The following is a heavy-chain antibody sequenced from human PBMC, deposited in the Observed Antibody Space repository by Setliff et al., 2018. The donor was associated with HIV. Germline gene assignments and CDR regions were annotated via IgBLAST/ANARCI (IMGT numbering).Heavy chain of an antibody. CDR3: ARHRDGGTYPLDY. CDR1: GGSINTYY. J-gene: IGHJ4*02. V-gene: IGHV4-4*07. D-gene: IGHD1-26*01. Sequence: SETLSLTCTVSGGSINTYYWSWIRQPAGKGLEWIGRIYTSGSTNYNPSLKSRVTISLDTSKNRFSLQLTSVTAADTAVYYCARHRDGGTYPLDYWGQGTLVTVSS. CDR2: IYTSGST.